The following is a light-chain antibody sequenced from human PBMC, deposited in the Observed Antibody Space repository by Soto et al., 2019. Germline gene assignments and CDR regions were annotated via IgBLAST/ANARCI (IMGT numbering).Light chain of an antibody. Sequence: DIQMTQSPSSVSASVGDRVTISCRASQDISNWLAWYQQKPGEAPKFLIYAASNLQSGVPSKFSVSGSGTDFTLTISSLQPEDFAVYNCQQARRFPITFGQGTRLEIK. V-gene: IGKV1-12*01. CDR1: QDISNW. J-gene: IGKJ5*01. CDR3: QQARRFPIT. CDR2: AAS.